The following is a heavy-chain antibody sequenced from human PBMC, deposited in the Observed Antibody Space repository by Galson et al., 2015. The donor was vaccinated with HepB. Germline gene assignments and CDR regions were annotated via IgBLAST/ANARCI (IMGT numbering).Heavy chain of an antibody. CDR3: AKDWSCYDRWYFDL. J-gene: IGHJ2*01. CDR1: GFIFGSYA. D-gene: IGHD2-15*01. CDR2: IIAGGGST. Sequence: SLRLSCAASGFIFGSYAMSWVRQAPGKGLEWVSTIIAGGGSTYYADSVKGRFTVSRDNTKNTLYVQMNSLRAEDTAIYYCAKDWSCYDRWYFDLWGPGTLVTVSS. V-gene: IGHV3-23*01.